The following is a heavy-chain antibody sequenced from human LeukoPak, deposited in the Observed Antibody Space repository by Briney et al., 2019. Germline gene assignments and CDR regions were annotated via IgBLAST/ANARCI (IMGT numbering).Heavy chain of an antibody. J-gene: IGHJ4*02. CDR1: GFTLSDYD. D-gene: IGHD1-1*01. V-gene: IGHV3-11*06. Sequence: GGSLRLSCGASGFTLSDYDMIGIRQAPGKGLEWVSYISSSSTYTNYADSVKGRFTFSRDNSKNTVYLQMNSLRTEDTAMYYCARDRNAPAQYFFAHRGQGTLVTVSS. CDR3: ARDRNAPAQYFFAH. CDR2: ISSSSTYT.